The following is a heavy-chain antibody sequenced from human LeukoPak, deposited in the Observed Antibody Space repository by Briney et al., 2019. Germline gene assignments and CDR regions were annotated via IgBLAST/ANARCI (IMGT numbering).Heavy chain of an antibody. Sequence: GGSLRLSCAASGFTFSSYAMSWVRQSPRKGLEWVSALSGSGGSTYYADSVKGRFTISRDNSKNTLYLQMNSLRAEDTAVYYSAKDKRYSYARRNWFDPWGQGTLVTVSS. V-gene: IGHV3-23*01. D-gene: IGHD5-18*01. CDR3: AKDKRYSYARRNWFDP. CDR2: LSGSGGST. J-gene: IGHJ5*02. CDR1: GFTFSSYA.